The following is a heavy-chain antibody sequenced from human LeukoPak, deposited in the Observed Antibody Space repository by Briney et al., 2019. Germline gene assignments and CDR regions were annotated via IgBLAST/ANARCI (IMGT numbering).Heavy chain of an antibody. CDR3: TRDGGDSGNTAFDI. Sequence: GGSLRLSCTGSGLTLSDHIIDWVRQAPGKGLEWVCRSRRKSQSYTTEYAASVKDRFTISRDDSKNSLHLQMNSLKTEDTAVYFCTRDGGDSGNTAFDIWGQGTMVTVSS. J-gene: IGHJ3*02. D-gene: IGHD3-16*01. CDR2: SRRKSQSYTT. V-gene: IGHV3-72*01. CDR1: GLTLSDHI.